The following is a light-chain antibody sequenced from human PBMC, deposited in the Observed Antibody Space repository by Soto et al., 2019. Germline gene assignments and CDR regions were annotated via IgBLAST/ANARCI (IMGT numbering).Light chain of an antibody. CDR1: QSISSY. J-gene: IGKJ4*01. CDR2: AAS. Sequence: DIQMTQSRSSLSASVGDRVTITCRASQSISSYLNWYQQKPGKAPKLLIYAASSLQSGVPSRFSGGGSGTDFALTISSLQPEDFATYSCQQSSSTPLTFGGGTRVEIK. V-gene: IGKV1-39*01. CDR3: QQSSSTPLT.